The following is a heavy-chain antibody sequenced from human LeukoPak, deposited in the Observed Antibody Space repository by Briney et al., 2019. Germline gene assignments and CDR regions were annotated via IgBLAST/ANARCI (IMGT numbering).Heavy chain of an antibody. V-gene: IGHV1-18*04. CDR2: IGAYNGDT. D-gene: IGHD2-15*01. J-gene: IGHJ4*02. CDR1: GYTFTIFG. CDR3: TRDHCRGDNCPSFDY. Sequence: GASVTVSFKPSGYTFTIFGISWVRQAPGQGLEWMGWIGAYNGDTNYAQKFQGRVTMTTDTSTSTAYMDLRSLRSDDTAVYYCTRDHCRGDNCPSFDYWGQGTLVTVSS.